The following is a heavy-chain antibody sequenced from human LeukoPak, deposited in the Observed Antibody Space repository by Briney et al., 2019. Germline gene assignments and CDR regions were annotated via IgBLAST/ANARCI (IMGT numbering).Heavy chain of an antibody. CDR3: AKDHLVGATYFAY. Sequence: GGSLRLSCAASGFTFSSYGMHWVRQAPGKGLEWVAFIRYDGSNKYYADSVKGRFTISRDNSKNTLYLQMNSLRAEDTAVYYCAKDHLVGATYFAYWGQGPLVTVSS. V-gene: IGHV3-30*02. CDR1: GFTFSSYG. D-gene: IGHD1-26*01. CDR2: IRYDGSNK. J-gene: IGHJ4*02.